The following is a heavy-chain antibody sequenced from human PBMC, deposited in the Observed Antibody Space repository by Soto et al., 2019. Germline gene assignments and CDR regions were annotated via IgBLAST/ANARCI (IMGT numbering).Heavy chain of an antibody. CDR1: GFSLTTSGVG. J-gene: IGHJ3*02. D-gene: IGHD2-2*01. Sequence: QITLKESGPTLVKPTQTLTLTCTFSGFSLTTSGVGVGWIRQPPGKALESLALIYWDDEKRYTPSLQSRLTITTDIATTQVDLTVTNMNPAETGTYYCAHRIYATSEDAFDIWCSATRVYVPS. V-gene: IGHV2-5*02. CDR2: IYWDDEK. CDR3: AHRIYATSEDAFDI.